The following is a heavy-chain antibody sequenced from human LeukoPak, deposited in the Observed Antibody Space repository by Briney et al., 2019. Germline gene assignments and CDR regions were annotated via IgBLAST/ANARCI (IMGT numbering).Heavy chain of an antibody. CDR3: ARDHIAATKGGDAFDI. CDR1: GFTFSSYA. J-gene: IGHJ3*02. D-gene: IGHD6-13*01. CDR2: ISYDGSNK. V-gene: IGHV3-30-3*01. Sequence: GGSLRLSCAASGFTFSSYAMHWVRQAPGKGLEWVAVISYDGSNKYYADSVKGRFTISRDNSKNTLYLQMNSLRAEDTAVYYCARDHIAATKGGDAFDIWGQGTMVTVSS.